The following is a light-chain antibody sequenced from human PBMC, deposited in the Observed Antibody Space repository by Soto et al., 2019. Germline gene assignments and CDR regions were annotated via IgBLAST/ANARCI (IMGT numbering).Light chain of an antibody. J-gene: IGKJ1*01. CDR1: QSVSSSY. Sequence: VLARTSRTLSLHPEERGTLGWWASQSVSSSYLAWYQQKPGQAPRLLIYGASCRATGIPDRFSGSGSGTDFTLTISRLEPEDFSVYYCQPYCSPPTFGHGTKVDI. CDR3: QPYCSPPT. V-gene: IGKV3-20*01. CDR2: GAS.